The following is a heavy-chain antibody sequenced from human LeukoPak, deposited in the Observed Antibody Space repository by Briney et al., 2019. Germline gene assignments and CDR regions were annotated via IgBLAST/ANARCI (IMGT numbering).Heavy chain of an antibody. Sequence: GGSLRLSCAASGFTFNNYGMHWVRQAPGKGLEWVAVISYDGRNKHYPDSVKGRFTISRDISTDTLWLQMDSLRTEDTAVYYCAKGPLRGTAAAIDYWGPGTLVTVSS. CDR3: AKGPLRGTAAAIDY. J-gene: IGHJ4*02. V-gene: IGHV3-30*18. CDR1: GFTFNNYG. D-gene: IGHD2-2*01. CDR2: ISYDGRNK.